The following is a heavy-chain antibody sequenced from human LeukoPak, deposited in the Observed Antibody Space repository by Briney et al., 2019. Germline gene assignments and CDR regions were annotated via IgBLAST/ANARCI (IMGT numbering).Heavy chain of an antibody. CDR1: GYTFTNEH. J-gene: IGHJ4*02. D-gene: IGHD1-26*01. CDR2: INPNSGNT. V-gene: IGHV1-2*02. Sequence: VASLKVSCKASGYTFTNEHIHWVRQAPGQGLEWMGWINPNSGNTKYAQKFEGRVTMTRDTSISTAYMDLSRLRSDDTAVYYCAGDFYSGSNVPHYWGQGTLVIVSS. CDR3: AGDFYSGSNVPHY.